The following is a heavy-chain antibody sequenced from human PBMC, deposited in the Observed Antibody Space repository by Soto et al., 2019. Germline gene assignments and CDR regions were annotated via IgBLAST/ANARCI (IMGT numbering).Heavy chain of an antibody. D-gene: IGHD1-1*01. J-gene: IGHJ6*02. Sequence: LSLTCTVSGDSISSADYYWSWIRQTPGKGLEWIGHIFYSGTTYYNPSLKSRLTISVDTSKNHFSLRLTSVTAADTAVYYCARDLWVEPELYYYGMDVWGQGTTVTVS. V-gene: IGHV4-30-4*01. CDR3: ARDLWVEPELYYYGMDV. CDR1: GDSISSADYY. CDR2: IFYSGTT.